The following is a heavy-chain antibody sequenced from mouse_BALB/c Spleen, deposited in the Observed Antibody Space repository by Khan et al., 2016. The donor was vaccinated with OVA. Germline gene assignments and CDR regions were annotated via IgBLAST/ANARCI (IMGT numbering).Heavy chain of an antibody. CDR3: TRPAYEGYYDY. Sequence: VQLQQSGPELVRPGVSVKISCKGTGYTFTDYAMYWVKQSHAKSPEWIGLISTYSGSTNYNQKFKCQVTITVDKSSSAAYMELARLTSEDSAISYCTRPAYEGYYDYWGQGTTLTVSS. CDR2: ISTYSGST. CDR1: GYTFTDYA. V-gene: IGHV1S137*01. J-gene: IGHJ2*01. D-gene: IGHD2-3*01.